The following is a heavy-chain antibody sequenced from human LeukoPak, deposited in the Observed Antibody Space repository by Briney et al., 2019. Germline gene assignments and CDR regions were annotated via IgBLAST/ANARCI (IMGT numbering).Heavy chain of an antibody. J-gene: IGHJ6*02. CDR1: GASVRSGSYY. V-gene: IGHV4-61*01. Sequence: SETLSLTCTVSGASVRSGSYYWTWIRQPPGEGLEWIGYIYYSGSTNYNPSLKSRVTISVDTSKNQFSLKLSSVTAADTAVYYCARRGERGYGDYYYYYGMDVWGQGTTVTVSS. D-gene: IGHD4-17*01. CDR3: ARRGERGYGDYYYYYGMDV. CDR2: IYYSGST.